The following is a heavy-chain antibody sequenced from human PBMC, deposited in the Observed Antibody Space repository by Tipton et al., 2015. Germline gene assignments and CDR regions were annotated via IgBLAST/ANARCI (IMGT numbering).Heavy chain of an antibody. CDR3: ACQDYDSLTRDYQTVDY. CDR1: GDSIRSSRYY. J-gene: IGHJ4*02. CDR2: INYSGNT. D-gene: IGHD3-9*01. Sequence: TLSLTCSVSGDSIRSSRYYWGWIRQPPGKGLEWIGNINYSGNTYSNPSLESRVTISLNTSKNQFSLKLTSVTAADTAVYYCACQDYDSLTRDYQTVDYWGQGTLVTVSS. V-gene: IGHV4-39*01.